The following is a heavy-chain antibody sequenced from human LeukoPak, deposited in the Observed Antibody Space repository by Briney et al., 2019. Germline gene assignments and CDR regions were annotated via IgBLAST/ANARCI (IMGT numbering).Heavy chain of an antibody. CDR3: ARAANVDTAMGTTYYFDY. V-gene: IGHV3-53*04. D-gene: IGHD5-18*01. Sequence: GGSLRLSCAASGFTVSSNYMSWVRQAPGKGLEWVSDIYSGGSTYYADSVKSRFTISRHNSKNTLYLQMNSLRAEDTAVYYCARAANVDTAMGTTYYFDYWGQGTLVTVSS. CDR1: GFTVSSNY. J-gene: IGHJ4*02. CDR2: IYSGGST.